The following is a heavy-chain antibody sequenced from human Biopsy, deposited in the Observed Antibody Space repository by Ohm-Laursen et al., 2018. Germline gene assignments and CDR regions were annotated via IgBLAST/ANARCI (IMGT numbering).Heavy chain of an antibody. CDR3: GNEVHGRDY. CDR1: GKTFSDYQ. D-gene: IGHD2-15*01. Sequence: SDTLSLTCSVFGKTFSDYQWSWIRQPPGKGREWIGQINQAGTNNYNPSLKSRVSISADASKYEFPLRLTSVTAAATAVYLCGNEVHGRDYWGLGAQVTVSS. CDR2: INQAGTN. V-gene: IGHV4-34*08. J-gene: IGHJ4*02.